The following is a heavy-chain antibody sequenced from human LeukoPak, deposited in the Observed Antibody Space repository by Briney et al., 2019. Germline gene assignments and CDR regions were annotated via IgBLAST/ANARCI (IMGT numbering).Heavy chain of an antibody. V-gene: IGHV1-24*01. J-gene: IGHJ3*02. CDR1: GYTLTELS. D-gene: IGHD4-17*01. CDR3: ARVKGSVTTWENAFDI. Sequence: ASVKVSCKVSGYTLTELSMHWVRQAPGKGLEWMGGFDPEDGETIYAQKFQGKVTMTRDTSISTAYMELSRLRSDDTAVYYCARVKGSVTTWENAFDIWGQGTMVTVSS. CDR2: FDPEDGET.